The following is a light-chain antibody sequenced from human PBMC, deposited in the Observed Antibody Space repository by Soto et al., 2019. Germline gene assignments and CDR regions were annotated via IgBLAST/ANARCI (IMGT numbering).Light chain of an antibody. CDR3: QQCHATPLT. J-gene: IGKJ5*01. Sequence: AIQMTQSPSSLSASVGDRVTITCRASQGIRNDLGWYQQKPGKAPKLLIYAASSLQSGVPSRFSGSGSGTDFTLTISSLQPEDVGIYYCQQCHATPLTFGQGTRLDI. V-gene: IGKV1-6*01. CDR2: AAS. CDR1: QGIRND.